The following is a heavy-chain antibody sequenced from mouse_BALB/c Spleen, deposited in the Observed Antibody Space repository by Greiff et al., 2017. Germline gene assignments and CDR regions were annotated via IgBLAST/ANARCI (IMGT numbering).Heavy chain of an antibody. CDR1: GYSITSGYY. Sequence: EVQLQQSGPGLVKPSQSLSLTCSVTGYSITSGYYWNWIRQFPGNKLEWMGYISYDGSNNYNPSLKNRISITRDTSKNQFFLKLNSVTTEDTATYYCADYGSWYFDVWGAGTTVTVSS. D-gene: IGHD1-1*01. CDR3: ADYGSWYFDV. CDR2: ISYDGSN. V-gene: IGHV3-6*02. J-gene: IGHJ1*01.